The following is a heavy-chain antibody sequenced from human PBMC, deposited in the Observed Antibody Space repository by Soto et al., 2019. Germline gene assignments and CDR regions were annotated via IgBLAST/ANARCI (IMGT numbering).Heavy chain of an antibody. CDR1: GYTFTNYY. CDR3: AREPNESYYFDY. Sequence: ASVKVSCKASGYTFTNYYIHWVRQAPGQGLEWLGIIRPSGGRTEYAQRFQGRVTMIRDTSTSTVYMELTSLTSEDTAVYYCAREPNESYYFDYWGQGTLVTVSS. D-gene: IGHD5-18*01. V-gene: IGHV1-46*01. J-gene: IGHJ4*02. CDR2: IRPSGGRT.